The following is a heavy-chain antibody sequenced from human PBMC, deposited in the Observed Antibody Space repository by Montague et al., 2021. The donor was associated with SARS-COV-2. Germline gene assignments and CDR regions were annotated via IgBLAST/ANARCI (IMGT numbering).Heavy chain of an antibody. Sequence: SETLSLTCTVSGDSISNSNWWTWVRQSPGRGLEWIGEIFRSGDSNYNPSLKSRVTMSVDMSRNQFSLGLSNVTAADTAIYYCVRGGTMTVVVFDYWGQGTQVTVSS. J-gene: IGHJ4*02. V-gene: IGHV4-4*02. D-gene: IGHD3-22*01. CDR2: IFRSGDS. CDR1: GDSISNSNW. CDR3: VRGGTMTVVVFDY.